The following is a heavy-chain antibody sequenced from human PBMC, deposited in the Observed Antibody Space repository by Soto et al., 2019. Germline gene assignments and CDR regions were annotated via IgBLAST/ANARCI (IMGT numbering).Heavy chain of an antibody. Sequence: GGSLRLSCAASGFTFNDYSMDWVRQAPEKGLEWVSSISSSGTYIYYADSVKGRFAISRDNANNVMYLQMDTLRAEDTAVYYCVRAGHVFDVHYYGMDLWGQGTTVTVSS. CDR1: GFTFNDYS. D-gene: IGHD3-10*01. J-gene: IGHJ6*02. CDR2: ISSSGTYI. CDR3: VRAGHVFDVHYYGMDL. V-gene: IGHV3-21*01.